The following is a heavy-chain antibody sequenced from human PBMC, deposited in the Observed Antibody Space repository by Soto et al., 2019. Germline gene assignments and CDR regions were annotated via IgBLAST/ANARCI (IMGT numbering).Heavy chain of an antibody. CDR3: AKDRQIASAGTSLIAH. D-gene: IGHD6-13*01. V-gene: IGHV3-23*01. CDR2: ISGSGGLI. J-gene: IGHJ4*02. Sequence: EVHLLESGGGLVQPGGSLRLSCAASGFTFTNYAMNWVRQAPGKGLEWVSSISGSGGLIYYADSVKGRFSISRDNSKSPLYLQTDSLRGEDTAIYYCAKDRQIASAGTSLIAHWGQGPLVTVSS. CDR1: GFTFTNYA.